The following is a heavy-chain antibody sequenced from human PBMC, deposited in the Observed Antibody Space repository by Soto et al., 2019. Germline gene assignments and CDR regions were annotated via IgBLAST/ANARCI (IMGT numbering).Heavy chain of an antibody. Sequence: QVQLVQSGAEVKKPGSSVKVSCKASGGTFSSYAISWVRQAPGQGLEWMGGIIPIFGTANYAQKFEGRVTISADKSTSTDYMELGSLRAEETAVYYCASPALKTPTTVTSYYYCYGIDFWGQGTKVTVSS. D-gene: IGHD4-17*01. V-gene: IGHV1-69*06. J-gene: IGHJ6*02. CDR2: IIPIFGTA. CDR1: GGTFSSYA. CDR3: ASPALKTPTTVTSYYYCYGIDF.